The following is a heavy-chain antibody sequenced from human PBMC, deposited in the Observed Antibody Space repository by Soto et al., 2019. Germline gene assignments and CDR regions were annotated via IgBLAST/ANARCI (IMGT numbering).Heavy chain of an antibody. D-gene: IGHD3-22*01. CDR2: ISTSGGTT. V-gene: IGHV3-23*01. CDR3: AKGSWLDY. J-gene: IGHJ4*02. CDR1: GFTFSSYD. Sequence: GGSLRLSCAASGFTFSSYDMNWVRQAPGEGLEWVSSISTSGGTTYYADSVKGRFTISRDNSKNTLYMQMNSLRAEDTAVYYCAKGSWLDYWGQGTLVTVSS.